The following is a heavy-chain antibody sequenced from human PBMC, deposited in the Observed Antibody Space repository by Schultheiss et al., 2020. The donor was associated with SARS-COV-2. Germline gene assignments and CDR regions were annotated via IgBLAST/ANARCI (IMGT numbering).Heavy chain of an antibody. CDR3: ARVGVQLRYFDWSKNY. CDR1: GYTFTSYD. Sequence: ASVKVSCKASGYTFTSYDINWVRKATGQGLEWMGWMNPNSGNTGYAQKFQGRVTMTRNTSINTAYMELSSLRSEDTAVYYCARVGVQLRYFDWSKNYWGQGTLVTVSS. D-gene: IGHD3-9*01. V-gene: IGHV1-8*01. CDR2: MNPNSGNT. J-gene: IGHJ4*02.